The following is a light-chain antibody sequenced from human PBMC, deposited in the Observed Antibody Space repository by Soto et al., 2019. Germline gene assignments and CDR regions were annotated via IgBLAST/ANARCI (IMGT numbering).Light chain of an antibody. J-gene: IGLJ2*01. CDR1: TSNIGIHY. CDR3: AVWDDGLNGPGML. V-gene: IGLV1-47*02. Sequence: QSVVIQPPSLSGTPGQRITISGSGTTSNIGIHYVYWYQQVSGSAPKVVIHANHQRPSGVPDRFSGSKSGTSATLAISGLQSEDEAEYYCAVWDDGLNGPGMLFGGGTKVTVL. CDR2: ANH.